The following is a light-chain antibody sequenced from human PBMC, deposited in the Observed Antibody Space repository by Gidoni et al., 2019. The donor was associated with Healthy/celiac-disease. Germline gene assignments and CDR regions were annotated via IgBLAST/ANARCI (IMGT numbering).Light chain of an antibody. CDR3: QQSYSTPQT. J-gene: IGKJ1*01. CDR2: AAS. CDR1: QSISRY. V-gene: IGKV1-39*01. Sequence: DIQMTQSPSSLSASVGDRVTITCRASQSISRYLNWAQQKPGKAPKLLIYAASSLQSGVPSRFSGSGSGTVFTLTISSLQPEYFATYYCQQSYSTPQTFGQGTKVEIK.